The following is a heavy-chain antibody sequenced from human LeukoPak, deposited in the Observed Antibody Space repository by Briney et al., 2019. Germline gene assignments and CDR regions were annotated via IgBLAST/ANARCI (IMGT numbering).Heavy chain of an antibody. CDR2: LNGNGGTT. V-gene: IGHV3-23*01. Sequence: GGSLRLSCVASGFTFSSYAMSWVRQAPGKGLEWVSGLNGNGGTTSYADAVKGRFTISRDNSKNTLYLQMNSLRAEDTAVYYCASEVGIVVVPAAMVHWGQGTLVTVSS. CDR1: GFTFSSYA. CDR3: ASEVGIVVVPAAMVH. J-gene: IGHJ4*02. D-gene: IGHD2-2*01.